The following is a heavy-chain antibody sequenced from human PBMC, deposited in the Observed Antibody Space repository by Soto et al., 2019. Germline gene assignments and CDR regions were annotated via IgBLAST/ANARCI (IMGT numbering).Heavy chain of an antibody. CDR1: GGTFSSYT. Sequence: SVKVSCKASGGTFSSYTISWVRQAPGQGLEWMGRIIPILGIANYAQKFQGRVTITADKSTSTAYMELSSLRSEDTAVYYCASGSADIVATGPPTWWGQGTLVTVSS. V-gene: IGHV1-69*02. CDR3: ASGSADIVATGPPTW. J-gene: IGHJ4*02. CDR2: IIPILGIA. D-gene: IGHD5-12*01.